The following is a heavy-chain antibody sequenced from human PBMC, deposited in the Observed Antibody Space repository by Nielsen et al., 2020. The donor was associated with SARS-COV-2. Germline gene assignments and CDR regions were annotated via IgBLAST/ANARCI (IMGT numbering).Heavy chain of an antibody. V-gene: IGHV3-53*01. J-gene: IGHJ3*02. CDR2: IYSGGST. Sequence: GESLKISCAASGFTVSSNYMSWVRQAPGKGLEWVSVIYSGGSTYYADSVKGRFTISRDNSKNTLYLQMNSLRAEDTAVYYCARQPGGSGWYLGHHGRHDAFDIWGQGTMVTVSS. D-gene: IGHD6-19*01. CDR3: ARQPGGSGWYLGHHGRHDAFDI. CDR1: GFTVSSNY.